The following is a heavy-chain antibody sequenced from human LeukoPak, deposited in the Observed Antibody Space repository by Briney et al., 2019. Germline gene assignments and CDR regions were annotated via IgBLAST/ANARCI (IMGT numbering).Heavy chain of an antibody. V-gene: IGHV1-2*06. CDR3: ARVKGYSSSWAFRY. CDR2: INPNSGGT. D-gene: IGHD6-13*01. CDR1: GYPFTGYY. J-gene: IGHJ4*02. Sequence: ASVKVSCKASGYPFTGYYMHWVRQAPGRGLEWMGRINPNSGGTNYAQKFQGRVTMTRDTSISTAYMELSRLRSDDTAVYYCARVKGYSSSWAFRYWGQGTLVTVSS.